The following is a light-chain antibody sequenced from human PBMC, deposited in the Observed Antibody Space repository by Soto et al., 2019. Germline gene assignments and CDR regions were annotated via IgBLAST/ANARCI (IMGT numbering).Light chain of an antibody. CDR2: DVS. J-gene: IGLJ1*01. CDR3: CSYAGSYTYV. V-gene: IGLV2-11*01. Sequence: QSALTQPRSVSGSPGQSVTISCTGTSSDVGGYNYVSWYQQHPGKAPKLMIYDVSKRPSGVPDRFSGYKSGNAASLTISGLQAEDEADYYCCSYAGSYTYVFGIGTKLTVL. CDR1: SSDVGGYNY.